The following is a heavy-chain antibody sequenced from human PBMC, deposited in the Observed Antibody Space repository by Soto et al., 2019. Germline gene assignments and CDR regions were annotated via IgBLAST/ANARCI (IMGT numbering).Heavy chain of an antibody. J-gene: IGHJ6*02. Sequence: QVQLVESGGGVVQPGRSLRLSCAASGFTFSSYGMHWVRQAPGKGLEWVAVISYDGSNKYYADSVKGRITISRDNSKNTLYLQMNSLRAEDTAVYYCAKGHFVVVPAAIPYGMDVWGQGTTVTVSS. D-gene: IGHD2-2*01. V-gene: IGHV3-30*18. CDR3: AKGHFVVVPAAIPYGMDV. CDR1: GFTFSSYG. CDR2: ISYDGSNK.